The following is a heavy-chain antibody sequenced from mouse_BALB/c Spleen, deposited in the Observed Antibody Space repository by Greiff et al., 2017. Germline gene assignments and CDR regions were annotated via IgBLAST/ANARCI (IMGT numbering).Heavy chain of an antibody. CDR3: ARSEVRRGSCAY. D-gene: IGHD2-14*01. J-gene: IGHJ3*01. V-gene: IGHV5-17*02. CDR1: GFTFSSFG. Sequence: EVKLMESGGGLVQPGGSRKLSCAASGFTFSSFGMHWVRQAPEKGLEWVAYISSGSSTIYYADTVKGRFTISRDNPKNTLFLQMTSLRSEDTAMYYCARSEVRRGSCAYWGQGTLVTVSA. CDR2: ISSGSSTI.